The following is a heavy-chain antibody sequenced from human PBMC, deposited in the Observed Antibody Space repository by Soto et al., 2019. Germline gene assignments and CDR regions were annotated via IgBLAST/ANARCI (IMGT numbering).Heavy chain of an antibody. CDR1: GGSFSGYY. CDR2: INHSGST. Sequence: QVQLQQWGAGLLKPSETLSLTCAVYGGSFSGYYWSWIRQPPGKGLEWIGEINHSGSTNYNPSLKSRVTLSVDTSKNQFSLKLSSVTAADTAVYYCARFPHRMRRISGYHKYYFDYWGQGTLVTVSS. CDR3: ARFPHRMRRISGYHKYYFDY. J-gene: IGHJ4*02. D-gene: IGHD3-3*01. V-gene: IGHV4-34*01.